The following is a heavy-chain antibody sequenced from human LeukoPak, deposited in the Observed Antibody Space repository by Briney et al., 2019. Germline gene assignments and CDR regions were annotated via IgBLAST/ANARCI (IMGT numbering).Heavy chain of an antibody. V-gene: IGHV3-15*01. Sequence: GGSLRLSCAASGFIFSNAWMSWVRQAPGKGLEWVGRIYSKTDGGTTDYAAPVKGRFTISRDDSKNTVYPQMNSLKTEDTAVYYCTSQSWFDPWGPGTLVTVSS. CDR3: TSQSWFDP. CDR1: GFIFSNAW. J-gene: IGHJ5*02. CDR2: IYSKTDGGTT.